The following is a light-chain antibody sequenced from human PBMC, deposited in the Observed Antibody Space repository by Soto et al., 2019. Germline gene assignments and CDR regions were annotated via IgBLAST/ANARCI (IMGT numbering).Light chain of an antibody. V-gene: IGLV1-47*01. J-gene: IGLJ2*01. Sequence: QSVLTQPPSASATPGQRVTISCSGSTSNIEKFYVYWYQQLPGTAPKLLVYRDNQRPSGVPDRFSGFKSGTSASLAISGLRSDDEADYYCAAWYDSLRGVVFGGGTKLTVL. CDR1: TSNIEKFY. CDR2: RDN. CDR3: AAWYDSLRGVV.